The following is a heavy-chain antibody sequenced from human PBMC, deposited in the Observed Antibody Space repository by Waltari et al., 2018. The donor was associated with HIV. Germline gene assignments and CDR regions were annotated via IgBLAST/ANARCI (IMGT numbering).Heavy chain of an antibody. J-gene: IGHJ3*02. CDR3: ARDNWNDGLDI. Sequence: ELQLVESGGGLVQPGGLLRLSCAASGLPFSSYWMSCVRQAPGKGLEWVANIKQDGSEKYYVDSVKGRFTISRDNAKNSLYLQMNSLRAEDTAVYYCARDNWNDGLDIWGQGTMVTVSS. V-gene: IGHV3-7*01. CDR2: IKQDGSEK. CDR1: GLPFSSYW. D-gene: IGHD1-1*01.